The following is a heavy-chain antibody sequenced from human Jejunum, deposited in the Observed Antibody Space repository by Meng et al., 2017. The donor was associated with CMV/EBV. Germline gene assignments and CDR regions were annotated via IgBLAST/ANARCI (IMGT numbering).Heavy chain of an antibody. D-gene: IGHD5-12*01. CDR3: AHFVGGYYPSRPDY. CDR1: GFSPSTSGEG. Sequence: QITLKEFGPTLVKPTQTLTLTCSFSGFSPSTSGEGVGWIRQPPGKALEWLALIYRGDDKRYSPSLNSRLTIAKDTSKNEVVLTLTNMGPIDTGTYYCAHFVGGYYPSRPDYWGQGTLVTVSS. CDR2: IYRGDDK. V-gene: IGHV2-5*02. J-gene: IGHJ4*02.